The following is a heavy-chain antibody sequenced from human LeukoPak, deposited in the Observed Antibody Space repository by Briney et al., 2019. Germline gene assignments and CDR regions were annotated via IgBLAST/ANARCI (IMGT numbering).Heavy chain of an antibody. V-gene: IGHV3-30*02. CDR2: IRYDGSNK. D-gene: IGHD6-19*01. Sequence: GGSLRLSCAASGFTFSSYGMHWVRQAPGKGLEWVAFIRYDGSNKYYADSVKGRFTISRDNSKNTLYLQMNSLRAEDTAVYYCAKSGIAVAGPGETLNYMDVWGKGTTVTVSS. CDR1: GFTFSSYG. CDR3: AKSGIAVAGPGETLNYMDV. J-gene: IGHJ6*03.